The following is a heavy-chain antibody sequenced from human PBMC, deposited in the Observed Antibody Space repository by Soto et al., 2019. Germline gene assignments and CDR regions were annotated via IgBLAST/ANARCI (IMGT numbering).Heavy chain of an antibody. D-gene: IGHD3-3*01. V-gene: IGHV4-4*07. CDR2: IYSSGGT. CDR1: GGAISGYY. CDR3: ARGQRFSASFDP. J-gene: IGHJ5*02. Sequence: PSETLSLTCTVSGGAISGYYWTWIRQSAGKGLEWIGRIYSSGGTKYNPSLQSRVTMSLDTSKNQFSLRLTSVTAADTPVYYCARGQRFSASFDPWGQGTLVTVSS.